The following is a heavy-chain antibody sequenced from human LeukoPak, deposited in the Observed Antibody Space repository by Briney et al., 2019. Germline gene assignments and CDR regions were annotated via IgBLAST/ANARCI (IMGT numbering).Heavy chain of an antibody. Sequence: SETLSLTCTVSGGSISSYYWSWIRQPPGKALEWIGYIYYSGSTNYNPSLKSRVTISVDTSKNQFSLKLSSVTAADTAVYYCARDPGYSSGWYDAFDIWGQGTMVTVSS. CDR3: ARDPGYSSGWYDAFDI. V-gene: IGHV4-59*01. J-gene: IGHJ3*02. D-gene: IGHD6-19*01. CDR2: IYYSGST. CDR1: GGSISSYY.